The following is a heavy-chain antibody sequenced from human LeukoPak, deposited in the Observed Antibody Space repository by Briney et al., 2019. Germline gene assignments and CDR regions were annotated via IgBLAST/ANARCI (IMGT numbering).Heavy chain of an antibody. J-gene: IGHJ4*02. Sequence: GGSLRLSCAASGFTFSSYAMHWVRQAPGKGLEWVAVISYDGSNKYYADSVKGRFTISRDNSKNTLYLQMNSLRAEDTAVYYCAKGGLWNTASPWAHWGQGTLVTVSS. V-gene: IGHV3-30-3*01. CDR3: AKGGLWNTASPWAH. CDR2: ISYDGSNK. CDR1: GFTFSSYA. D-gene: IGHD1/OR15-1a*01.